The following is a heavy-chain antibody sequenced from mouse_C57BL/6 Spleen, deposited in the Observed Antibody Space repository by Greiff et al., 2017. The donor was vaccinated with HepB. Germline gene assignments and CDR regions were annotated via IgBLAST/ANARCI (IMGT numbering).Heavy chain of an antibody. CDR3: ARFFTRAMDY. J-gene: IGHJ4*01. CDR2: ISDGGSYT. V-gene: IGHV5-4*01. Sequence: VQLKESGGGLVKPGGSLKLSCAASGFTFSSYAMSWVRQTPEKRLEWVATISDGGSYTYYPDNVKGRFTISRDNAKNNLYLQMSHLKSEDTAMYYCARFFTRAMDYWGQGTSVTVSS. CDR1: GFTFSSYA.